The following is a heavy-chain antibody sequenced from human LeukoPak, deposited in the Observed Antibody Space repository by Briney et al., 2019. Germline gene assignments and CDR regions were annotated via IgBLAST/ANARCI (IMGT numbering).Heavy chain of an antibody. CDR1: GFTFSSYE. D-gene: IGHD7-27*01. V-gene: IGHV3-48*03. CDR2: ISVSGSVI. CDR3: ARDPAWGAIDY. Sequence: GGSLRLSCAASGFTFSSYEMSWVRQAPGKGLEWVSYISVSGSVIYYADSVRGRFTISRDNAKNSLYLQMSSLRAEDTAVYYCARDPAWGAIDYWGQGTLVTVSS. J-gene: IGHJ4*02.